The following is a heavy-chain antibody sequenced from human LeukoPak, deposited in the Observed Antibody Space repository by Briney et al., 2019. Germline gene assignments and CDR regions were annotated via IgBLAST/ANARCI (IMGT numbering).Heavy chain of an antibody. CDR2: ISWNSGSI. CDR3: AKGDRPGIAAAGAGYFDY. CDR1: GFTFDDYA. D-gene: IGHD6-13*01. J-gene: IGHJ4*02. V-gene: IGHV3-9*03. Sequence: GRSLRLSCAASGFTFDDYAMHWVRQAPGKGLEWVSGISWNSGSIGYADSVKGRFTISRDNAKSSLYLQMNSLRAEDMALYYCAKGDRPGIAAAGAGYFDYWGQGTLVTVSS.